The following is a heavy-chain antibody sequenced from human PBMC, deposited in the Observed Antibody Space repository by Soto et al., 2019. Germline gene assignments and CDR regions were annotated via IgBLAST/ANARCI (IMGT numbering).Heavy chain of an antibody. CDR3: ARVKALRFLEWAKYGMDV. J-gene: IGHJ6*02. CDR1: GGSFSGYV. Sequence: PSETLSLTSAAYGGSFSGYVWGWSRKPPGKGLEWIGEINHSGSTNYNPSLKSRVTISVDTSKNQFSLKLSSVTAADTAVYYCARVKALRFLEWAKYGMDVWGQGTTVTVSS. V-gene: IGHV4-34*01. CDR2: INHSGST. D-gene: IGHD3-3*01.